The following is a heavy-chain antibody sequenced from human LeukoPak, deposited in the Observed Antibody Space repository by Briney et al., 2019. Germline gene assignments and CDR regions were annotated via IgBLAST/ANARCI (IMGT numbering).Heavy chain of an antibody. D-gene: IGHD2-15*01. CDR2: ITWNSDNI. CDR1: GFTFDDYA. V-gene: IGHV3-9*01. CDR3: AKSGLNRFDY. J-gene: IGHJ4*02. Sequence: GRSLRLSCAASGFTFDDYAMHWVRHAPGKGLEWVSGITWNSDNIEYADSVKGRFTISRDNAKNSLYLQMNSLRAEDTAVYYCAKSGLNRFDYWGQGTLVTVSS.